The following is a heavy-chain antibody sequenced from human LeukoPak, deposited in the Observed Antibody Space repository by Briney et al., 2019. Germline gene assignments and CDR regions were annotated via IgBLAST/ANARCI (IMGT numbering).Heavy chain of an antibody. J-gene: IGHJ4*02. CDR1: GYTFTSYD. V-gene: IGHV1-8*03. D-gene: IGHD2-2*01. Sequence: GASVQVSCKASGYTFTSYDINWVRQATGQGLEWMGWMNPNSGNTGYALKFQGRVTITRNTSISTAYMELNSLRSEDTAVYYCAIRPSCSSNSCYRDRPFDYWGQGTLVTVSS. CDR2: MNPNSGNT. CDR3: AIRPSCSSNSCYRDRPFDY.